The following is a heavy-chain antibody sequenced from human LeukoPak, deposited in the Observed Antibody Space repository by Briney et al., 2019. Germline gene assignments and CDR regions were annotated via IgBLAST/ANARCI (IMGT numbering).Heavy chain of an antibody. D-gene: IGHD2-21*01. CDR1: GGSINFYY. CDR2: ISSAGST. V-gene: IGHV4-4*07. Sequence: SETLSLTCTVTGGSINFYYWSWIRQPAGKGLEWIGRISSAGSTNYSPSLKSRVTMSVDKSKNQFSLNLISVTAADTAVYYCARGIANPYSFDSWGQGTLVTV. CDR3: ARGIANPYSFDS. J-gene: IGHJ4*02.